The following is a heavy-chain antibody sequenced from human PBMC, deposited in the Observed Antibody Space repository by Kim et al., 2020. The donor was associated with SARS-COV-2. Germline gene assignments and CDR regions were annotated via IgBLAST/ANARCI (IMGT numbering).Heavy chain of an antibody. J-gene: IGHJ3*02. CDR1: GFTFSSYW. V-gene: IGHV3-7*03. CDR3: ALPDYYDSSGYSADAFDI. D-gene: IGHD3-22*01. Sequence: GGSLRLSCAASGFTFSSYWMSWVRQAPGKGLEWVANIKQDGSEKYYVDSVKGRFTISRDNAKNSLYLQMNSLRAEDTAVYYCALPDYYDSSGYSADAFDIWGQGTMVTVSS. CDR2: IKQDGSEK.